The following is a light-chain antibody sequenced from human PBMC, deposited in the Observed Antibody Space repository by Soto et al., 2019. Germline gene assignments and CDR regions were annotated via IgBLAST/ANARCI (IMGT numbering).Light chain of an antibody. CDR3: HQYGRSPPYT. CDR2: GSS. V-gene: IGKV3-20*01. CDR1: QNIKDKY. J-gene: IGKJ2*01. Sequence: EVVLTQSPGTLSLSPGERATLSCRASQNIKDKYLAWYQQRPGQAPRLLIYGSSDRATGIPDSFSGSGSGSGFTLTISRLEPEDFAVYYCHQYGRSPPYTFGRGTKLEI.